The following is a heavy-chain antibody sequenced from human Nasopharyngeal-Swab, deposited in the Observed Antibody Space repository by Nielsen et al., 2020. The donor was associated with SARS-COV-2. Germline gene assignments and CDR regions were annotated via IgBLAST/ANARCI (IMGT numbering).Heavy chain of an antibody. J-gene: IGHJ4*02. CDR3: AKDRYCSGGACYFNGFDY. CDR2: VSGSGGTT. Sequence: GESLKISCAASGFTLSSYAMAWIRQAPGKGLEWVSGVSGSGGTTKYADSVKGRFTISRDNSKNKLYLQMHSLRAEDTAVYYCAKDRYCSGGACYFNGFDYWGQGTLVTVSS. D-gene: IGHD2-15*01. V-gene: IGHV3-23*01. CDR1: GFTLSSYA.